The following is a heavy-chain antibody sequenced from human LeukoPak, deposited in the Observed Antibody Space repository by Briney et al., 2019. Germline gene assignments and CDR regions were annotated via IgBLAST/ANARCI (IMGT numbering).Heavy chain of an antibody. D-gene: IGHD3-22*01. CDR3: AKDASSSGYYYRPHNWFDP. Sequence: GGSLRLSCAASGFTFSSYAMSWVRQAPGKGLEWVSAISGSGGSTYYADSVKGRFTISRDNSKSTLYLQMNSLRAEDTAVYYCAKDASSSGYYYRPHNWFDPWGQGTLVTVSS. CDR1: GFTFSSYA. V-gene: IGHV3-23*01. J-gene: IGHJ5*02. CDR2: ISGSGGST.